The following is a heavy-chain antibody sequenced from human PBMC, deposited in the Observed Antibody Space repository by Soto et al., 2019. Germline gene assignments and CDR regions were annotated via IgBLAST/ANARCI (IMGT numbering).Heavy chain of an antibody. CDR1: GFSLSTTGVV. D-gene: IGHD6-25*01. V-gene: IGHV2-5*02. CDR3: LHSHQRLLYHFDS. J-gene: IGHJ4*02. CDR2: IYWDDDK. Sequence: QITLKESGPTLVKPTQTLTLTCTFSGFSLSTTGVVVGWIRQPPGQAPEWLALIYWDDDKRYSPSLKGRLTITKDTSKNQVALTTPNMDPVDTGTYYCLHSHQRLLYHFDSWGQGTPVTVSS.